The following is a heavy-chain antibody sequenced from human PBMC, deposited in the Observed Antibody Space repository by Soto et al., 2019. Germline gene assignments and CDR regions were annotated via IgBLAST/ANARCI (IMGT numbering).Heavy chain of an antibody. Sequence: GGSLRLSCAASGFTFSSYAMSWVRQAPGKGLEWVSAISGSGGSTYYADSVKGRFTISRDNSKNTLYLQMNSLRAEDTAVYYCAKVQAVAGTDYYYGMDVWGQGTTVTVSS. V-gene: IGHV3-23*01. CDR3: AKVQAVAGTDYYYGMDV. CDR2: ISGSGGST. CDR1: GFTFSSYA. J-gene: IGHJ6*02. D-gene: IGHD6-19*01.